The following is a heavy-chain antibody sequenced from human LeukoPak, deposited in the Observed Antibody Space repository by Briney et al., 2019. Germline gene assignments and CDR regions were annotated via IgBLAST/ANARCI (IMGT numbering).Heavy chain of an antibody. CDR2: INPNSGGT. J-gene: IGHJ4*02. D-gene: IGHD2-21*01. Sequence: ASVKVSCKASGYTFTGYYMHWVRQAPGQGLEWMGWINPNSGGTNYAQKFQGRVTMTRDTSISTAYMELSRLGSDDTAVYYCARGDWAKSQSDYWGQGTLVTVSS. CDR1: GYTFTGYY. CDR3: ARGDWAKSQSDY. V-gene: IGHV1-2*02.